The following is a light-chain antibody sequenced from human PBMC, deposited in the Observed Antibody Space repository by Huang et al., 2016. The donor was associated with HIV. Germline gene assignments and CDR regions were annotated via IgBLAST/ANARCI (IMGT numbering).Light chain of an antibody. CDR2: WAS. CDR3: QQYYHNPLT. Sequence: DIVMTQSPDSLAVSLGERATINCRSSPSLFFSSNKRNYLAWYQKKPGQPPKLVMSWASARESVVPDRFSGSGSGTHFTLTINNLQAEDVAVYYCQQYYHNPLTFGGGTKVEI. J-gene: IGKJ4*01. CDR1: PSLFFSSNKRNY. V-gene: IGKV4-1*01.